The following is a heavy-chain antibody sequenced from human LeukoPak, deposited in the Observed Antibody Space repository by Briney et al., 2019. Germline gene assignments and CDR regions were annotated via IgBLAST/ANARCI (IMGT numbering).Heavy chain of an antibody. D-gene: IGHD1-26*01. CDR1: GGSISGYY. Sequence: KASETLSLTCTVSGGSISGYYWSWMRQPPGKGLEWIGYIYYSGSTNYNPSLKSRVTISVDTSKNHFSLKVSSVTAADTAVYYCARGKWELDYWGQGTLVTVSS. V-gene: IGHV4-59*01. CDR2: IYYSGST. J-gene: IGHJ4*02. CDR3: ARGKWELDY.